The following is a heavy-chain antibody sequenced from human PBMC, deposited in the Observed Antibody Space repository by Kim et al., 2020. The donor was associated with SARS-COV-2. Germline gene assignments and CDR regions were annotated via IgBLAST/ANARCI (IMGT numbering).Heavy chain of an antibody. CDR3: GRVYGDAIDY. V-gene: IGHV1-3*01. D-gene: IGHD4-17*01. CDR1: GYTFTRDA. Sequence: ASVKVSCKASGYTFTRDALHWVRQAPGQRLEWMGWINGGNGNRKYSQNFQNRVTFTRDTSASTAYMELSSLTSEDTAVYYCGRVYGDAIDYWSQGTLGT. J-gene: IGHJ4*02. CDR2: INGGNGNR.